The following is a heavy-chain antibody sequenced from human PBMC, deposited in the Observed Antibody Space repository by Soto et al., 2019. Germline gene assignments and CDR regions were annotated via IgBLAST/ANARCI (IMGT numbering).Heavy chain of an antibody. J-gene: IGHJ4*02. CDR2: IRSKAYGATT. CDR3: TRGVAGYCTSTSCPSSGFDY. Sequence: GGSLRLSCTASGFTFGDYAMSWFRQAPGKGLEWVGFIRSKAYGATTEYAASVRGRFTLSRDDSKSIAHLQMNSLKTEDTAVYYCTRGVAGYCTSTSCPSSGFDYWGQGTLVTVSS. V-gene: IGHV3-49*03. CDR1: GFTFGDYA. D-gene: IGHD2-2*03.